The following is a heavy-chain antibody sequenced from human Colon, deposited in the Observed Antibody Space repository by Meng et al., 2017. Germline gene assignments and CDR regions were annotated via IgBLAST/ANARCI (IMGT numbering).Heavy chain of an antibody. CDR2: IYPGTSDI. J-gene: IGHJ4*02. V-gene: IGHV5-51*01. Sequence: GESLKTSCKGSGYGFSTYWVARVRQIPGKGLECLGIIYPGTSDIRYSPSFQGQITISADKSFNTAFLHWSSLRASDTALYYCELLVNGGTTRPFVPYYFDLWGPGTLVTVSS. CDR1: GYGFSTYW. D-gene: IGHD4-23*01. CDR3: ELLVNGGTTRPFVPYYFDL.